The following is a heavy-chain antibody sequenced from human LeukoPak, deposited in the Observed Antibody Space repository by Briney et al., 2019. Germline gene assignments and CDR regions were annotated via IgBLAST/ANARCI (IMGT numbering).Heavy chain of an antibody. Sequence: SETLSLTCAVYGGSFSGYYWSWIRQSPGKGLEWIGEINHSGSTNYNPSLKSRVTISVDTSKNQFSLKLGSVTAADTAVYYCARGRITIFGVVIIPQPAFDIWGQGTMVTVSS. V-gene: IGHV4-34*01. CDR2: INHSGST. J-gene: IGHJ3*02. CDR3: ARGRITIFGVVIIPQPAFDI. CDR1: GGSFSGYY. D-gene: IGHD3-3*01.